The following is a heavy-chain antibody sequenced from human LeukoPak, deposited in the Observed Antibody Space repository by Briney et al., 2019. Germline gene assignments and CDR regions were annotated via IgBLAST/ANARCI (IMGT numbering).Heavy chain of an antibody. CDR3: ARAGDDSSGYYPYYFDY. CDR2: IIPILGIA. V-gene: IGHV1-69*04. D-gene: IGHD3-22*01. J-gene: IGHJ4*02. Sequence: GASVKVSCKASGGTFSSYAISWVRQAPGQGLEWMGRIIPILGIANYAQEFQGRVTITADKSTSTAYMELSSLRSEDTAVYYCARAGDDSSGYYPYYFDYWGQGTLVTVSP. CDR1: GGTFSSYA.